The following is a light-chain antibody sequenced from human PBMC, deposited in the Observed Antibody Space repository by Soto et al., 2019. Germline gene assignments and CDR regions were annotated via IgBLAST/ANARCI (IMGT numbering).Light chain of an antibody. V-gene: IGLV2-14*01. CDR2: EVS. Sequence: QSLLAQPASVAGSPGQSITISCTGTSSDVAGYNYVSWYQQHPGKAPKLMIYEVSNRPSGVYNRFSGAKSGNTAYLTFSGLQAEDEADYYCSSYTSSSTPVFGTGTKVTVL. CDR1: SSDVAGYNY. CDR3: SSYTSSSTPV. J-gene: IGLJ1*01.